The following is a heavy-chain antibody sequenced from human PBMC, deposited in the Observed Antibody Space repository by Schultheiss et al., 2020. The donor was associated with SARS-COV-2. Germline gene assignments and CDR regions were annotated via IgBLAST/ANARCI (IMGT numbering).Heavy chain of an antibody. J-gene: IGHJ4*02. Sequence: SETLSLTCTVSGGSISSYYWSWIRQPPGKGLEWIGYIYYSGSTNHNPSLKSRVTISVDTSKNQFSLKLSSVTAADTAVYYCARQGRDGYNPIDYWGQGTLVTVSS. CDR2: IYYSGST. D-gene: IGHD5-24*01. CDR1: GGSISSYY. CDR3: ARQGRDGYNPIDY. V-gene: IGHV4-59*08.